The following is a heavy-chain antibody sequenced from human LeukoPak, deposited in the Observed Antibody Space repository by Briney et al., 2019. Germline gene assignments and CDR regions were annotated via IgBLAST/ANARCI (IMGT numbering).Heavy chain of an antibody. CDR3: AREVGYYIPYDAFDI. Sequence: SETLSLTCAVYGGSFSGYYWSWIRQPPGKGLEWIGEINHSGSTNYNPSLKSRVTISVDTSKNQFSLKLSSVTAADTAVYYCAREVGYYIPYDAFDIRGQGTMVTVSS. J-gene: IGHJ3*02. CDR1: GGSFSGYY. D-gene: IGHD2-8*02. V-gene: IGHV4-34*01. CDR2: INHSGST.